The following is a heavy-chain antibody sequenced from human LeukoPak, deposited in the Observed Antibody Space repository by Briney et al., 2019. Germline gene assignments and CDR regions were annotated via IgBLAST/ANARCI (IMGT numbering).Heavy chain of an antibody. Sequence: PSETLSLTCAVYGGSFSGYYWSWIRQPPGKGLEWIGEINHSGSTNYNPSLKSRVTISVDTSKNQFSLKLSSVTAADTAVYYCARGRKPTVVTPFDYWGQGTLVTVSS. V-gene: IGHV4-34*01. CDR3: ARGRKPTVVTPFDY. J-gene: IGHJ4*02. CDR1: GGSFSGYY. CDR2: INHSGST. D-gene: IGHD4-23*01.